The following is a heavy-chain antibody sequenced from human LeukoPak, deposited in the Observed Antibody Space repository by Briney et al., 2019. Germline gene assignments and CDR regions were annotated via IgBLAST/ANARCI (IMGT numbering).Heavy chain of an antibody. D-gene: IGHD7-27*01. V-gene: IGHV3-7*01. Sequence: GGSLRLSCVASGFTFSRHGMNWVRQAPGKGLEWVANIKPDGSQIYYVDSVKGRFTISRDNAKNSLFLQMNSLRAEDTAVYYCARDLNWENYWGQGTLVSVSS. CDR1: GFTFSRHG. CDR2: IKPDGSQI. CDR3: ARDLNWENY. J-gene: IGHJ4*02.